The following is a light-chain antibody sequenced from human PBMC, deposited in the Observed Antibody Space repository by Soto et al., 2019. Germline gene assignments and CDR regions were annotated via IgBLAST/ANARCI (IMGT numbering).Light chain of an antibody. J-gene: IGKJ1*01. CDR3: QQYGSSPPWT. V-gene: IGKV3-20*01. Sequence: EILLTQSPGTLSLSPGERATLSCRASQSVNSAYILWYQQKPGQAPRLLIYGANSRATGIPDRFSGSVSGTDFILTISRLEPEDFAVYYCQQYGSSPPWTFGQRTKVEIK. CDR2: GAN. CDR1: QSVNSAY.